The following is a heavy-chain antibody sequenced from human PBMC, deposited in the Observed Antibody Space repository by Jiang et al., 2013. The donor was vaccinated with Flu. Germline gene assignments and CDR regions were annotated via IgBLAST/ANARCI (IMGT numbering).Heavy chain of an antibody. J-gene: IGHJ5*02. CDR1: GGSISSTTYY. CDR3: ARQRWQPHNWFAP. D-gene: IGHD2-15*01. Sequence: GPGLVKPSETLSLTCTVSGGSISSTTYYWGWIRQPPGKGLEWIGSISYSGSTYYNPSLKSRVTISVDTSKNLFSLKLSSVTAADTTVYYCARQRWQPHNWFAPWGQGTLVTVSS. CDR2: ISYSGST. V-gene: IGHV4-39*01.